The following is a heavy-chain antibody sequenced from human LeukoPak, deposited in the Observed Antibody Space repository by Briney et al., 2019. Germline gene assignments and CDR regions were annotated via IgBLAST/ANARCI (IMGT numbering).Heavy chain of an antibody. CDR1: GYTFSSYD. CDR2: MNPNNGDT. D-gene: IGHD3-3*01. CDR3: ARAVRSAGGWFDP. Sequence: ASVKVSCKASGYTFSSYDFNWVRQATGQGLEWMGWMNPNNGDTGYAQKFQGRVIMTSDSSISTVYVELSSLRYEDTAVYYCARAVRSAGGWFDPWGQGTLVTVSS. J-gene: IGHJ5*02. V-gene: IGHV1-8*01.